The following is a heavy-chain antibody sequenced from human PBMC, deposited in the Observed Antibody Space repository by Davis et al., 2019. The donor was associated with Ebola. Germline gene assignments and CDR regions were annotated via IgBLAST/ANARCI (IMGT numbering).Heavy chain of an antibody. CDR3: ARLVGRSFYGMDV. J-gene: IGHJ6*02. V-gene: IGHV5-51*01. CDR1: GYYFTSYW. Sequence: KVSCKASGYYFTSYWIGWVRQMPGKGLEWMGIIYPGDSDTRYSPSFQGQVTISADKSISTAYLQWSSLKASDTAMYYCARLVGRSFYGMDVWGQGTTVTVSS. CDR2: IYPGDSDT.